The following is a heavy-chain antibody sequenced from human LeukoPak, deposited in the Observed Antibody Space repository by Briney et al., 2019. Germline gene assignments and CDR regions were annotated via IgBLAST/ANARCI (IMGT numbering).Heavy chain of an antibody. CDR2: IIPIFGTA. CDR1: GGTFSSYA. CDR3: AKRIYYDSSNYYHGYYYYGMDV. Sequence: ASVKVSCKASGGTFSSYAISWVRQAPGQGLEWMGGIIPIFGTANYAQKFQGRVTITADESTSTAYMELSSLRSEDTAVYYCAKRIYYDSSNYYHGYYYYGMDVWGQGTTVTVSS. V-gene: IGHV1-69*13. D-gene: IGHD3-22*01. J-gene: IGHJ6*02.